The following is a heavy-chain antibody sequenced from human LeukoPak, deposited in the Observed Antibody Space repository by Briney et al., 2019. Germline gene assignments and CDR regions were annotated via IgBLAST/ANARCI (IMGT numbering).Heavy chain of an antibody. J-gene: IGHJ4*02. CDR3: ASGGIGYIFDY. CDR1: GGSISSSSYY. CDR2: IYYSGST. Sequence: PSETLSLTCTVSGGSISSSSYYWGWNRQPPGKGLEWIGSIYYSGSTYYNPSLKSRVTISVDTSKNQFSLKLSSVTAADTAVYYCASGGIGYIFDYWGQGTLVTVSS. D-gene: IGHD1-1*01. V-gene: IGHV4-39*07.